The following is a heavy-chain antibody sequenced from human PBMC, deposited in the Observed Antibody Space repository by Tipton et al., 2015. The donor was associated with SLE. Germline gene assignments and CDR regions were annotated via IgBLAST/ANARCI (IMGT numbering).Heavy chain of an antibody. CDR1: GYSFTSYW. Sequence: QSGAEVKKPGESLKISCKGSGYSFTSYWIGWVCQMPGKGLEWMGIIYPGDSDTRYSPSFQGQVTISADKSISTAYLQWSSLKASDTAMYYCARHPPRSSSRSSFDYWGQGTLVTVSS. CDR2: IYPGDSDT. CDR3: ARHPPRSSSRSSFDY. V-gene: IGHV5-51*01. D-gene: IGHD6-13*01. J-gene: IGHJ4*02.